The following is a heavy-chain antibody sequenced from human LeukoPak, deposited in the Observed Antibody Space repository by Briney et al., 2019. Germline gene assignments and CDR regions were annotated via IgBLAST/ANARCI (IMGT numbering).Heavy chain of an antibody. CDR2: INHSGST. CDR3: ADASITSAFDI. Sequence: SETLSLTCAVYGGSFSGYYWSWIRQPPGKGLEWIGEINHSGSTNYNPSLKSRVTISVDTSKNQFSLKLSSVTPADTAVYYCADASITSAFDIWGQGTMVTVSS. V-gene: IGHV4-34*01. J-gene: IGHJ3*02. CDR1: GGSFSGYY. D-gene: IGHD3-10*01.